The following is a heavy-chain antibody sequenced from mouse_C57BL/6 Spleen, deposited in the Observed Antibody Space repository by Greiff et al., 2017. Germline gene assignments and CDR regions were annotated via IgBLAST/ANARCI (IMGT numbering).Heavy chain of an antibody. V-gene: IGHV1-80*01. CDR1: GYAFSSYW. CDR3: ARSGSYGSSYGWFAY. Sequence: VKLQESGAELVKPGASVKISCKASGYAFSSYWMNWVKQRPGKGLEWIGQIYPGDGDTNYNGKFKGKATLTADKSSSTAYMQLSSLTSEDSAVYFCARSGSYGSSYGWFAYWGQGTLVTVSA. J-gene: IGHJ3*01. D-gene: IGHD1-1*01. CDR2: IYPGDGDT.